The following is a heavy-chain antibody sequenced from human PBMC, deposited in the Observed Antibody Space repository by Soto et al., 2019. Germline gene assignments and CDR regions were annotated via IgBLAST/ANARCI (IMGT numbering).Heavy chain of an antibody. CDR3: VKWVAAPNSSRFDY. J-gene: IGHJ4*02. CDR2: INAGNGNT. Sequence: RIDWMGWINAGNGNTKYSQKLQGRVTITRDASGSTAYMELRSLRSEDTAVYYWVKWVAAPNSSRFDYWGKGPLVSV. D-gene: IGHD6-13*01. V-gene: IGHV1-3*01.